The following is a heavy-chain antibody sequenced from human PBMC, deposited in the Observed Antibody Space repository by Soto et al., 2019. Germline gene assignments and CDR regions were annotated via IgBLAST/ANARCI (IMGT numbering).Heavy chain of an antibody. J-gene: IGHJ5*02. CDR3: ARDQSWHDLVWWFDP. V-gene: IGHV3-23*01. CDR2: ILADYKT. D-gene: IGHD1-1*01. Sequence: GGSLRLSCAASGFTFSDYTMSWVRQAPGAALESISAILADYKTYYTDSVRGRFTMTKDTSTSTVYMELNSLTSEGTAVYYCARDQSWHDLVWWFDPWGQGTLVTVSS. CDR1: GFTFSDYT.